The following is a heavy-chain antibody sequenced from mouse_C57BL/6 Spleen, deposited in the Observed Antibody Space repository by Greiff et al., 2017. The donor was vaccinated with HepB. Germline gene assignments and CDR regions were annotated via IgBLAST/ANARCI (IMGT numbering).Heavy chain of an antibody. D-gene: IGHD2-3*01. V-gene: IGHV7-1*01. CDR2: SRNKANDYTT. J-gene: IGHJ1*03. CDR1: GFTFSDFY. CDR3: ARDGDGYYGYFDV. Sequence: EVMLVESGGGLVQSGRSLRLSCATSGFTFSDFYMEWVRQAPGKGLEWIAASRNKANDYTTEYSASVKGRFIVSRDTSQSILYLQMNALRAEDTAIYYCARDGDGYYGYFDVWGTRTTVTVSS.